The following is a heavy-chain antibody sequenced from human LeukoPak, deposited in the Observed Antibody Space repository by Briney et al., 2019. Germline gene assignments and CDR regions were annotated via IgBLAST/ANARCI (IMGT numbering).Heavy chain of an antibody. CDR2: IDSGGSTK. D-gene: IGHD6-6*01. CDR3: ATVGRSTRPGY. CDR1: GFTFSSSE. V-gene: IGHV3-48*03. Sequence: GESLRLSCAASGFTFSSSEMNWVRQAPGKGLEWISYIDSGGSTKYYADSVKGRFTVSRDNAKNSLFLQMNSLRAEDTAVYYCATVGRSTRPGYWGQGTLVTVSS. J-gene: IGHJ4*02.